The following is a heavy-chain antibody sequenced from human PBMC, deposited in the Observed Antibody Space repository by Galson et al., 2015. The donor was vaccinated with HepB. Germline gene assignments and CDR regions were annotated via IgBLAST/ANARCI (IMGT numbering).Heavy chain of an antibody. CDR2: INQDGKDK. CDR3: AREGIIMAMDDAFDI. D-gene: IGHD3-10*01. Sequence: SLRLSCAASAFTLSNYYMSWVRQAPGKGLEWVANINQDGKDKYYVDSVKGRFTISRDNAKNSLYLQMNSLRAEDTAVYYCAREGIIMAMDDAFDIWGQGTMVTVSS. CDR1: AFTLSNYY. J-gene: IGHJ3*02. V-gene: IGHV3-7*01.